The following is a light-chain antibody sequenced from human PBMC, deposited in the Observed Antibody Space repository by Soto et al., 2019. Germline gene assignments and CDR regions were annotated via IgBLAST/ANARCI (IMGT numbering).Light chain of an antibody. Sequence: EIVLTQSPGTLSLSPGERATLSCRASQTINSNYLAWYQQKPGQAPRLLIYGASSRATGIPDRFSGCGSGTNFTLTSSTLEPHDVGVYYWQQYGRPPPRSDTFGQRTKLEIQ. CDR2: GAS. V-gene: IGKV3-20*01. CDR3: QQYGRPPPRSDT. CDR1: QTINSNY. J-gene: IGKJ2*01.